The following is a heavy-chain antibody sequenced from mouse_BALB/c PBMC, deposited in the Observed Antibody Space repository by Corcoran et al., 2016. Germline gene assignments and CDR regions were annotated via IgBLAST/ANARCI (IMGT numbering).Heavy chain of an antibody. D-gene: IGHD1-1*01. CDR1: GYTFTSYV. Sequence: EVQLQQSGPELVKPGASVKMSCKASGYTFTSYVMHWVKQKPGQGLEWIGYIYPYNGGTGYNQKFKSKATLTVDNSSSTAYMELRSLTSEDSAVYYCARGVYYYGSSSSWFAYWGQGTLVTVSA. V-gene: IGHV1S136*01. CDR3: ARGVYYYGSSSSWFAY. CDR2: IYPYNGGT. J-gene: IGHJ3*01.